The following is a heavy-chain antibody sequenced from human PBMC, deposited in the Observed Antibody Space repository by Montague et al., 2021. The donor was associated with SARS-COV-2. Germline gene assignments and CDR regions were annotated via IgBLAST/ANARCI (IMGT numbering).Heavy chain of an antibody. V-gene: IGHV4-34*01. D-gene: IGHD3-10*01. Sequence: SETLSLTCAVHGGSFSTYSWNWIRRPPGKGLEWIEEIHHGGSTNYNPSLKSRVTISADTSKNQFSLKLTSVAAADTAVYYCARLGDGVVPSPILGVGPYYSYYYMDVWGKGTTVTVSS. CDR2: IHHGGST. CDR1: GGSFSTYS. CDR3: ARLGDGVVPSPILGVGPYYSYYYMDV. J-gene: IGHJ6*03.